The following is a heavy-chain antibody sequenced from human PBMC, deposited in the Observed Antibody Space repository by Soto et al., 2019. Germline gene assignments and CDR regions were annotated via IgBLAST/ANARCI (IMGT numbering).Heavy chain of an antibody. CDR1: GGTFSSYA. D-gene: IGHD2-15*01. CDR3: ARPTWGYCSGGSCYSGSYYYGMDV. J-gene: IGHJ6*02. Sequence: SVKVSCKASGGTFSSYAISWVRQAPGQGLEWMGGIIPIFGTANYAQKFQGRVTITADESTSTAYMELSSPRSEDTAVYYCARPTWGYCSGGSCYSGSYYYGMDVWGQGTTVTVSS. CDR2: IIPIFGTA. V-gene: IGHV1-69*13.